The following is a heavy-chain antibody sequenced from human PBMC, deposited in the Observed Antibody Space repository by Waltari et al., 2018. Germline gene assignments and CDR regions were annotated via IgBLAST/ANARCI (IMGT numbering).Heavy chain of an antibody. CDR3: ARGDTVTTLWYFDL. CDR2: LNQSGST. V-gene: IGHV4-34*01. CDR1: GGSFSGYY. D-gene: IGHD1-1*01. J-gene: IGHJ2*01. Sequence: QVQLQQWGAGLLKPSEPLSPTCAVSGGSFSGYYWSWTRQPPGKGLEWIGELNQSGSTNYNPSVKSRVTISVDTSKNQFSLKLSSVTAADTAVYYCARGDTVTTLWYFDLWGRGTLVTVSS.